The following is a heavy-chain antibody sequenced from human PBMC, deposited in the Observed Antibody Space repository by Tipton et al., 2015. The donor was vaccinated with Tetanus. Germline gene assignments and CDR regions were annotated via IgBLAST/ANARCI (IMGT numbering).Heavy chain of an antibody. D-gene: IGHD6-6*01. CDR2: IFPDDSDT. V-gene: IGHV5-51*01. CDR3: ARMYSTSSPFDH. CDR1: GYSSTSHW. Sequence: VQLVQSGADVKKPGESLKISCKASGYSSTSHWIGWVRQMPGKGLEWMGMIFPDDSDTRYSPSFQGHVPFSVDKSTSTVYLQWSSLKASDTAMYFCARMYSTSSPFDHWGQGTLVAVSS. J-gene: IGHJ4*02.